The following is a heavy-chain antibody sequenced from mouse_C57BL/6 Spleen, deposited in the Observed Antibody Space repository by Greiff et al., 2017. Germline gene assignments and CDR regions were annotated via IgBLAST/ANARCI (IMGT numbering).Heavy chain of an antibody. J-gene: IGHJ2*01. Sequence: VQLQQSGAELVKPGASVKLSCTASGFNIKAYYMYWVKQRTEQGLAWIGSIDPEDGETIYAPDFQGKATITADTSSNTAYLQLSSLTSEDTAVYYCTRSPPYDPFDYWGQGTTLTVSS. CDR3: TRSPPYDPFDY. CDR2: IDPEDGET. CDR1: GFNIKAYY. D-gene: IGHD2-12*01. V-gene: IGHV14-2*01.